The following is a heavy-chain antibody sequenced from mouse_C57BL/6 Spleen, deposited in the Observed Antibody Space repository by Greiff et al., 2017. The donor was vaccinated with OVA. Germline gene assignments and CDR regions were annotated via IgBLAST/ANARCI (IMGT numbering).Heavy chain of an antibody. CDR1: GYSITSGYY. V-gene: IGHV3-6*01. CDR3: ASLTGTGGFDY. CDR2: ISYDGSN. Sequence: DVQLQESGPGLVKPSQSLSLTCSVTGYSITSGYYWNWIRQFPGNKLEWMGYISYDGSNNYNPSLKNRISITRDTSKNQFFLKLNSVTTEDTATYYCASLTGTGGFDYWGQGTTLTVSS. D-gene: IGHD4-1*01. J-gene: IGHJ2*01.